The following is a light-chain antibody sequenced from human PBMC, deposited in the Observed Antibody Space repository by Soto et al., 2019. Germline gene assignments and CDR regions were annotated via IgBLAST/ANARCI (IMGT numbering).Light chain of an antibody. CDR1: QSVSSN. V-gene: IGKV3-15*01. J-gene: IGKJ1*01. Sequence: EIVMTQSPATLSVSPGERATLYCRASQSVSSNLAWYQQRFGQAPRRLMYGASIRATSFPARFSGSGSGTEFTLTIRSLQSEDVAIYYCQQYHNWPRTFGQGTKVDI. CDR2: GAS. CDR3: QQYHNWPRT.